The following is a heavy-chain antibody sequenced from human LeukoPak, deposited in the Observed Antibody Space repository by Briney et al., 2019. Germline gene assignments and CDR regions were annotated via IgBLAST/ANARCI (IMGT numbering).Heavy chain of an antibody. Sequence: SETLSLTCAVYGGSFSGYYWSWIRQPPGKGLEWIGEINHSGSTNYNPSLKSRVTISVDTSKNQFSLKLSSVTAADTAVYYCAGGGGIVTNDYWGQGTLVTVSS. D-gene: IGHD5-12*01. CDR2: INHSGST. CDR1: GGSFSGYY. V-gene: IGHV4-34*01. CDR3: AGGGGIVTNDY. J-gene: IGHJ4*02.